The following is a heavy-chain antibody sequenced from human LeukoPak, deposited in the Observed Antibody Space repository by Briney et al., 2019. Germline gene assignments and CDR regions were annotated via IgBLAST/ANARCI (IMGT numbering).Heavy chain of an antibody. CDR3: AVGIAGTTSDGY. CDR2: IYYSGST. CDR1: GGSISSSSYY. D-gene: IGHD6-13*01. J-gene: IGHJ4*02. V-gene: IGHV4-39*01. Sequence: SETLSLTCTVSGGSISSSSYYWCWIRQPPGKGLEWIGSIYYSGSTYYNPSLKSRVTISVDTSKNQFSLKLSSVTAADTAVYYCAVGIAGTTSDGYWGQGTLGTVSS.